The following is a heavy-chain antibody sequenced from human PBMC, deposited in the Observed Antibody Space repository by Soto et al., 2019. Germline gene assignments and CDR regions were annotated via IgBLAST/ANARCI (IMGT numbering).Heavy chain of an antibody. V-gene: IGHV1-46*03. Sequence: QVQLVQSGAEVKKPGASVRVSCKASGYTFTNYYIDWVRQAPGQGLEWMGIINPNGGSTTYVQKFQGRVTMTRDTSTSTVYMELSSLRSEDTAVYYCARAASTTVTKRLNDVFDVWGQGTMVTVSS. J-gene: IGHJ3*01. CDR1: GYTFTNYY. CDR3: ARAASTTVTKRLNDVFDV. D-gene: IGHD4-4*01. CDR2: INPNGGST.